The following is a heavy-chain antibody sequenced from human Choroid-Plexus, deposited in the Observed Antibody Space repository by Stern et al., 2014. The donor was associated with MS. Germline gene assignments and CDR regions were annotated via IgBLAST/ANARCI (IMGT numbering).Heavy chain of an antibody. CDR2: VAYDGSNK. J-gene: IGHJ5*02. CDR3: AKDRHYLTYFFDH. V-gene: IGHV3-30*18. CDR1: GFTFGSCA. Sequence: VQLEQSGGGVVQPGRPLRLSCVASGFTFGSCAMHWVRQAPGKGLEWEAGVAYDGSNKYYADSVKVRFTISRDNSQNTLYMQMSSLRPEDTAVYYCAKDRHYLTYFFDHWGQGSLVTVSS. D-gene: IGHD2/OR15-2a*01.